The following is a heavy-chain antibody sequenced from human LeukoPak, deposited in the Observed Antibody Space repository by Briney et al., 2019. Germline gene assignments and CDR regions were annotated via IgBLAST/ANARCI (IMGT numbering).Heavy chain of an antibody. V-gene: IGHV1-18*01. CDR3: ATMGYGSGSYYNVGSY. CDR2: ISAYNGNT. J-gene: IGHJ4*02. Sequence: GASVKVSCKASGYTFTCYGISWVRQAPGQGLEWMGWISAYNGNTNYAQKLQGRVTMTTDTSTSTAYMELRSLRSGDTAVYYCATMGYGSGSYYNVGSYWGQGTLVTVSS. D-gene: IGHD3-10*01. CDR1: GYTFTCYG.